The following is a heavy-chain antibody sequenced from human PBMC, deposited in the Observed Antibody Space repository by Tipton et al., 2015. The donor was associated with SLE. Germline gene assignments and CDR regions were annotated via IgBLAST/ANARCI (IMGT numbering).Heavy chain of an antibody. J-gene: IGHJ6*02. CDR2: IIPVMGTT. CDR3: ARDSHCSGRTCQHYSYGMDV. CDR1: GGMFSHYA. Sequence: QSGAEVKKPGSSVKVSCKASGGMFSHYAVSWVRQAPGQGLEWMGGIIPVMGTTRYAQKVQDRVTITADESTTTVYMELSRLRLEDAAVYYCARDSHCSGRTCQHYSYGMDVWGQGTTVTVSS. D-gene: IGHD2-15*01. V-gene: IGHV1-69*01.